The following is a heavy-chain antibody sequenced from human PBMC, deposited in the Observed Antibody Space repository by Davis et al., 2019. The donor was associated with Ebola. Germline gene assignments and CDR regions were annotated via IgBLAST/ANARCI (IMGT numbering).Heavy chain of an antibody. Sequence: AASVKVSCKASGGTFSSYAISWVRQAPGQGLEWMGGIIPIFGTANYAQKFQGRVTITADKSTSTAYMELSSLRSEDTAVYYCARNNPRVGSRSRGAFDYWGQGTLVTVSS. V-gene: IGHV1-69*06. D-gene: IGHD6-13*01. CDR2: IIPIFGTA. J-gene: IGHJ4*02. CDR1: GGTFSSYA. CDR3: ARNNPRVGSRSRGAFDY.